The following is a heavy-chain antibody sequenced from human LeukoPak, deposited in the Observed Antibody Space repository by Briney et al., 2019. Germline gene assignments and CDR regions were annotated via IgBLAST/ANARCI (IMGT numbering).Heavy chain of an antibody. CDR3: AKDFEDSSGWYAKGHNDY. CDR2: ISGSGGST. V-gene: IGHV3-23*01. J-gene: IGHJ4*02. CDR1: GFTFRSYA. Sequence: GGSLRLSYAACGFTFRSYAIIWVRQAPGKGREGVSAISGSGGSTYYADCVKGRFNIHRLNTNITMYLQMTSLRAEDTGVYSCAKDFEDSSGWYAKGHNDYWGQGTLVTVSS. D-gene: IGHD6-19*01.